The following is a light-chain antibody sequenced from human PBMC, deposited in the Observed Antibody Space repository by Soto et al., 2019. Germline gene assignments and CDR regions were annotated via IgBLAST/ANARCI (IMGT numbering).Light chain of an antibody. CDR2: DAS. V-gene: IGKV3-11*01. Sequence: EIVLTQSPATLSLSPGERATLSCRASQSVSSYLALYQQKPGQAPRLLIYDASNRATGIPARFSGSGSETDFTLTISSLEPEDFAVYFCQQRSNWPTFGPGTKVDIK. CDR1: QSVSSY. CDR3: QQRSNWPT. J-gene: IGKJ3*01.